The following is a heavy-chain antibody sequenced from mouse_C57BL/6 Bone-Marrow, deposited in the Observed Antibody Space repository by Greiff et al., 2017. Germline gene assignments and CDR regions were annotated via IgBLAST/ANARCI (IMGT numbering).Heavy chain of an antibody. CDR2: IRKKANNHAT. D-gene: IGHD1-1*01. CDR1: GFTFSDAW. J-gene: IGHJ2*01. Sequence: EVQGVESGGGLVHPGGSMKLSCAASGFTFSDAWMDWVRQSPGKGLAWVAEIRKKANNHATYYAASVKGRFTISRDDSKSSVYLQMNSLRAEDTGIYYCTRDGSSSFDYGGQGTTLTVSS. CDR3: TRDGSSSFDY. V-gene: IGHV6-6*01.